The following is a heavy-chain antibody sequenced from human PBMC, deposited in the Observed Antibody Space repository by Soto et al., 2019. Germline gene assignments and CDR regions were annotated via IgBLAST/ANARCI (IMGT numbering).Heavy chain of an antibody. Sequence: SVKVSCKASGGTFSSYAISWVRQAPGQGLEWMGGIIPIFGTANYAQKFQGRVTITADESTSTAYMELSSLRSEDTAVYYCARDPQYYYDSSGYYSRENAFDIWGQGTMVTVSS. D-gene: IGHD3-22*01. CDR3: ARDPQYYYDSSGYYSRENAFDI. J-gene: IGHJ3*02. CDR1: GGTFSSYA. V-gene: IGHV1-69*13. CDR2: IIPIFGTA.